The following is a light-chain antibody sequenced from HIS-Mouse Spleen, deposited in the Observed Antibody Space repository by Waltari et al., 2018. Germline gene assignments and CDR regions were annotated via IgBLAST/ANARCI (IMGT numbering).Light chain of an antibody. CDR2: EGS. Sequence: QSALTQPASVSGSPGQSITISCTGTSSDVGSYNLVSWYQQPPGKAPKLMIYEGSKRPSGVSNRFSGSKSGTTASLTISGLQAEDEADYYCCSYAGSSTWVFGGGTKLTVL. J-gene: IGLJ3*02. CDR1: SSDVGSYNL. CDR3: CSYAGSSTWV. V-gene: IGLV2-23*01.